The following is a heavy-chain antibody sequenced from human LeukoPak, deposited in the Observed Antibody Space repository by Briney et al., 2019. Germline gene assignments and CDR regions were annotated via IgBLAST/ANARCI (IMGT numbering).Heavy chain of an antibody. V-gene: IGHV3-11*01. CDR3: AKVSHTGSYYNPLGY. Sequence: TGGSLRLSCAASGFTFSVEYMTWIRQAPGKGLEWVSYISNSGSSIFYADSVKGRFTISRDNAKNSLHLQMNSLRAEDTAFYYCAKVSHTGSYYNPLGYWGQGILVTVSS. D-gene: IGHD3-10*01. CDR2: ISNSGSSI. CDR1: GFTFSVEY. J-gene: IGHJ4*02.